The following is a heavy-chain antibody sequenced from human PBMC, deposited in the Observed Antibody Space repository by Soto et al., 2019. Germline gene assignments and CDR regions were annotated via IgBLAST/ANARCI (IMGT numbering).Heavy chain of an antibody. V-gene: IGHV3-9*01. CDR3: AKGNFCSGGSCYDAFDI. CDR2: ISWNSGSI. D-gene: IGHD2-15*01. Sequence: SLRLSCAASGFTFDDYAMHWVRQAPGKGLEWVSGISWNSGSIGYADSVKGRFTISRDNAKNSLYLQMNSLRAEDTALYYCAKGNFCSGGSCYDAFDIWGQGTMVTVSS. J-gene: IGHJ3*02. CDR1: GFTFDDYA.